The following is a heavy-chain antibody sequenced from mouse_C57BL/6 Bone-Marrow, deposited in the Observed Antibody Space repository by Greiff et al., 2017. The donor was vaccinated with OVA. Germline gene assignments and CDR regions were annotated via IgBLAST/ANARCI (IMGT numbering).Heavy chain of an antibody. J-gene: IGHJ1*03. V-gene: IGHV5-9-1*02. D-gene: IGHD2-4*01. CDR3: TRGGGLRWYFDV. CDR1: GFTFSSYA. Sequence: EVMLVESGEGLVKPGGSLKLSCAASGFTFSSYAMSWVRQTPEKRLEWVAYISSGGDYIYYADTVKGRFTISRDNARNTLYLQMSSLKSEDTAMYYCTRGGGLRWYFDVWGTGTTVTVSS. CDR2: ISSGGDYI.